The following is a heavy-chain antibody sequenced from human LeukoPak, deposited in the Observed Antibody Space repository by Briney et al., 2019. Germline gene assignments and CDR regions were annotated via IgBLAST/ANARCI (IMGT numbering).Heavy chain of an antibody. CDR2: MNPNSGNT. J-gene: IGHJ5*02. V-gene: IGHV1-8*03. CDR3: ARGSVLLWFGELLSLYNWFGP. CDR1: GYTFTSYD. D-gene: IGHD3-10*01. Sequence: GASVKVSCKASGYTFTSYDINWVRQATGQGLEWMGWMNPNSGNTGYAQKSQGRVTITRNTSISTAYMELSSLRSEDTAVYYCARGSVLLWFGELLSLYNWFGPWGQGTLVTVSS.